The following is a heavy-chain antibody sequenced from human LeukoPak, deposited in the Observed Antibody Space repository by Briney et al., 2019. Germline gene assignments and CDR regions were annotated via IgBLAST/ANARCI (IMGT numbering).Heavy chain of an antibody. CDR3: ARHSRYGLYYFDY. J-gene: IGHJ4*02. V-gene: IGHV4-39*01. Sequence: SETLSLTCTVSGGSISSSSYYWGWIRQPPGKGLGWIVSLFYSGSTYYDPSIKSRVTISVDTSKNQFSLKVTSVTAADTAVYYCARHSRYGLYYFDYWGQGTLVTVSS. CDR2: LFYSGST. CDR1: GGSISSSSYY. D-gene: IGHD5-18*01.